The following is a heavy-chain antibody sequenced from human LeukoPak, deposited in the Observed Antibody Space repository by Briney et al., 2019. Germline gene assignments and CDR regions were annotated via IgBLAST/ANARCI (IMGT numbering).Heavy chain of an antibody. CDR3: ARGIPHYCSSTTCPNDF. Sequence: PSETLSLTCAASGGSFSGYSWSWIHQPPGKGLEWIGEIHRSGSTNYHPSLQSRVNISVDTSKNQFSLKLSSVTAADTAVYYCARGIPHYCSSTTCPNDFWGQGTLVTVSS. CDR1: GGSFSGYS. D-gene: IGHD2-2*01. CDR2: IHRSGST. J-gene: IGHJ4*02. V-gene: IGHV4-34*01.